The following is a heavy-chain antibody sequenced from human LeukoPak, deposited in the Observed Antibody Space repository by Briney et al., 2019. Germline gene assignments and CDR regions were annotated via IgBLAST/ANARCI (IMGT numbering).Heavy chain of an antibody. D-gene: IGHD3-3*01. CDR3: AKAWSAKAWSARVWSLDGFDI. CDR2: ISWNSNKI. V-gene: IGHV3-9*01. Sequence: PGRSLRLSCALSGFTFDDYAMHWVRHAPGKGLGGVSNISWNSNKISYAHSMKDRFTISRDNAKNSLYLQMNSLRPEDTALYYCAKAWSAKAWSARVWSLDGFDIGGQGTSVTVSS. J-gene: IGHJ3*02. CDR1: GFTFDDYA.